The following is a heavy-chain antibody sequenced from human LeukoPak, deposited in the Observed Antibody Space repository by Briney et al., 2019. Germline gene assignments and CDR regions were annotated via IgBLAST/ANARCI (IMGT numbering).Heavy chain of an antibody. Sequence: SETLSLTCTVSGYSISSGYYWGWIRQPPGKGLEWIGSIYHSGSTNYNPSLKSRVTISVDTSKNQFSLKLSSVTAADTAVYYCARGGGYCSGGSCYLGTLIRNWGQGTLVTVSS. J-gene: IGHJ4*02. V-gene: IGHV4-38-2*02. D-gene: IGHD2-15*01. CDR1: GYSISSGYY. CDR2: IYHSGST. CDR3: ARGGGYCSGGSCYLGTLIRN.